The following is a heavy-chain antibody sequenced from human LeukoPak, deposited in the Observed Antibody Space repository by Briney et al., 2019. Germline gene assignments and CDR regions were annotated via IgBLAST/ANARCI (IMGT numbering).Heavy chain of an antibody. V-gene: IGHV7-4-1*02. Sequence: ASVKVSCKVSGYTFTSYAMNWVRQAPGQGLEWMGWINTNTGNPTYAQGFTGRFVFSLDTSVSTAYLQISSLKAEDTAVYYCATPDTVTTGGAFDIWGQGTMVTVSS. CDR3: ATPDTVTTGGAFDI. CDR2: INTNTGNP. D-gene: IGHD4-17*01. CDR1: GYTFTSYA. J-gene: IGHJ3*02.